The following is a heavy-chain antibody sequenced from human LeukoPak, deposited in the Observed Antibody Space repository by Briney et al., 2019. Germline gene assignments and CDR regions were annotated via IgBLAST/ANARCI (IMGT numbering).Heavy chain of an antibody. CDR2: ISDSGTTT. CDR3: VKGVAVLFSTSWFFDS. J-gene: IGHJ4*02. Sequence: GGSLRLSCAASGFTFSSYSMNWVRQAPGKGLEWVSGISDSGTTTYYADSVKGRFTISRDNSNDAVHLQMTGLRADDTAVYFCVKGVAVLFSTSWFFDSWGQGALVAVSS. CDR1: GFTFSSYS. D-gene: IGHD2-2*01. V-gene: IGHV3-23*01.